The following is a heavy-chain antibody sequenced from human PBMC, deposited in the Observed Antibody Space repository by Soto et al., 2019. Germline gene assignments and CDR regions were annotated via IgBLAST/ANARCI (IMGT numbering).Heavy chain of an antibody. Sequence: LSLTFSVSGDSISRNYWSWLRQPPGKGLEWIGYIYYSGSTNDNPSLKSRVTISIDTSKNQFSLKLSSVTAADTAVYYCARVRFGEPIDYWGQGTLVTVSS. CDR3: ARVRFGEPIDY. J-gene: IGHJ4*02. CDR1: GDSISRNY. V-gene: IGHV4-59*01. D-gene: IGHD3-10*01. CDR2: IYYSGST.